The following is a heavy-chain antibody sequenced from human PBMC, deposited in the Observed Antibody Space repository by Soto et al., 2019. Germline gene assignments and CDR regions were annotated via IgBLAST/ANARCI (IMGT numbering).Heavy chain of an antibody. CDR3: ARAWGYCRGGTCNYTMDV. D-gene: IGHD2-15*01. V-gene: IGHV3-23*01. CDR2: ISGGGGST. Sequence: VGSLRLSCAASGFSFTSYAMSWVRQASGKGLEWVSRISGGGGSTYYADSVKGRCTISRDNSENTLYLQMNSLRGEDTAVYYCARAWGYCRGGTCNYTMDVWGQGTMVTVSS. CDR1: GFSFTSYA. J-gene: IGHJ6*02.